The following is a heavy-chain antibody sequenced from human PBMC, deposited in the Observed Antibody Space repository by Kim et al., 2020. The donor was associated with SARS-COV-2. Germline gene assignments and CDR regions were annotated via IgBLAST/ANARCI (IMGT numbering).Heavy chain of an antibody. CDR3: ARATPNTQNDYGDLSTFDY. CDR2: ISAYNGNT. J-gene: IGHJ4*02. V-gene: IGHV1-18*01. CDR1: GYTFTSYG. Sequence: ASVKVSCKASGYTFTSYGISWVRQAPGQGLEWMGWISAYNGNTNYAQKLQGRVTMTTDTSTSTAYMELRSLRSDDTAVYYCARATPNTQNDYGDLSTFDYWGQGTLVTVSS. D-gene: IGHD4-17*01.